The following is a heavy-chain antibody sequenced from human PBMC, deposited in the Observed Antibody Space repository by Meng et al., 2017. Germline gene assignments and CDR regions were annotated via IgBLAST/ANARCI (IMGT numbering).Heavy chain of an antibody. CDR2: IYWNDDK. Sequence: SGPTLVTPTQTLTLTCTFSGFSLSTSGVGVGWIRQPPGKALEWLALIYWNDDKRYSPSLKSRLTITKDTSKNQVVLTMTNMDPVDTATYYCARRLLLWFGEFHPFDYWGQGMLVTVSS. V-gene: IGHV2-5*01. CDR1: GFSLSTSGVG. J-gene: IGHJ4*02. D-gene: IGHD3-10*01. CDR3: ARRLLLWFGEFHPFDY.